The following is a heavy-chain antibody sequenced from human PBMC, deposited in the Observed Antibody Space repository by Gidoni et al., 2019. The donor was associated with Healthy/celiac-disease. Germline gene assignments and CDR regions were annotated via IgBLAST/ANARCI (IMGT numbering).Heavy chain of an antibody. Sequence: QVTLKESGPVLVKPTETLTLTCTVSGFSPSNARLGVSWLRQPPGKALEWLAHIFSNDEKYYSTSLKSRLTISKDTSKSQVVLTMTNMDPVDTATYYCARIRGEQWLMDPNDACDIWGQGTMVTVSS. J-gene: IGHJ3*02. CDR1: GFSPSNARLG. V-gene: IGHV2-26*01. CDR2: IFSNDEK. CDR3: ARIRGEQWLMDPNDACDI. D-gene: IGHD6-19*01.